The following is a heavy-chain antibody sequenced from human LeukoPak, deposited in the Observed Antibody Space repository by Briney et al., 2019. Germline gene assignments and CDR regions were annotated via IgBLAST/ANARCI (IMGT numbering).Heavy chain of an antibody. CDR3: AKIVGATTYFDY. V-gene: IGHV3-30*02. CDR1: GFTFSSYG. CDR2: IRFDGSNK. D-gene: IGHD1-26*01. Sequence: GGSPILSCAASGFTFSSYGMHWVRQAPGKGLEWVAFIRFDGSNKYYADSVKGRFTISRDNSKNTLYLQMNSLRAEDTAMYYCAKIVGATTYFDYWGQGTLVTVSS. J-gene: IGHJ4*02.